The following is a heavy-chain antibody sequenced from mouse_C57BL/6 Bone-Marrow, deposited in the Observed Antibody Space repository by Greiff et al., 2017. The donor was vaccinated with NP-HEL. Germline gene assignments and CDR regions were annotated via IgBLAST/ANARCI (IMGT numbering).Heavy chain of an antibody. CDR3: ARDPGPPYYAMDY. D-gene: IGHD4-1*01. J-gene: IGHJ4*01. CDR1: GYTFTDYY. V-gene: IGHV1-19*01. Sequence: VQLQQPGPVLVKPGASVKMSCKASGYTFTDYYMNWVKQSHGKSLEWIGVINPYNGGTSYNQKFKGKATLTVDKSSSTAYMELNSLTSEDSAVYYCARDPGPPYYAMDYWGQGTSVTVSS. CDR2: INPYNGGT.